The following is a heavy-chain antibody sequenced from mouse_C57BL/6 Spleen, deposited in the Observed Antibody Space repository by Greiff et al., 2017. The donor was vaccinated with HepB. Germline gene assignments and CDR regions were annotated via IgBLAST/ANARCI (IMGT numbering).Heavy chain of an antibody. Sequence: VQLQQSGAELARPGASVKLSCKASGYTFTSYGISWVKQRTGQGLEWIGEIYPRSGNTYYNEKFKGKATLTADKSSSTAYMELRSLTSEDSAVYFCARSRDYDYDWYFDVWGTGTTVTVSS. CDR3: ARSRDYDYDWYFDV. CDR2: IYPRSGNT. CDR1: GYTFTSYG. J-gene: IGHJ1*03. D-gene: IGHD2-4*01. V-gene: IGHV1-81*01.